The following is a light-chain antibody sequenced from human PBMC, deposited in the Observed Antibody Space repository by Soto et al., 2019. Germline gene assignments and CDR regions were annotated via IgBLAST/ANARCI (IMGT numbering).Light chain of an antibody. CDR2: SAS. Sequence: EMVITQSPATLSLSPGESATLSCRASQSVTTNVAWYQQKPGQSPRLLIYSASTRATGIPVTFSGAGSGTEFSLTISSLQSEDFAVYYCQQYDSWPFTFGHGTKVEIK. J-gene: IGKJ1*01. V-gene: IGKV3-15*01. CDR3: QQYDSWPFT. CDR1: QSVTTN.